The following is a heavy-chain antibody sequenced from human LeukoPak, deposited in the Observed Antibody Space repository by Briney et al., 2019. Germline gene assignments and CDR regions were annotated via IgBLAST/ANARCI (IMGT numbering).Heavy chain of an antibody. D-gene: IGHD3-22*01. CDR3: AKSPTYYYDSSGYSA. J-gene: IGHJ4*02. Sequence: RAGGSLRLSCVASGFTFSSYVMSWVRQAPGKGLEWVSAISGSGGSTYYADSVKGRFTISRDNAKNSLYLQMNSLRAEDTALYYCAKSPTYYYDSSGYSAWGQGTLVTVSS. CDR1: GFTFSSYV. V-gene: IGHV3-23*01. CDR2: ISGSGGST.